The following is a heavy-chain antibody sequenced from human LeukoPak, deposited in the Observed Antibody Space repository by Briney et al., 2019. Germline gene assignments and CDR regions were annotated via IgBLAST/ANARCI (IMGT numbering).Heavy chain of an antibody. D-gene: IGHD3-16*02. CDR3: AIKRLGELSFDY. Sequence: SETLSLTCTVSGGSISSYYWSWIRQPPGKGLEWIGYIYYSGSTNYNPSLKSRVTISVDTSKNQFSLKLSSVTAADTAVYYCAIKRLGELSFDYWGQGTLVTVSS. J-gene: IGHJ4*02. V-gene: IGHV4-59*01. CDR1: GGSISSYY. CDR2: IYYSGST.